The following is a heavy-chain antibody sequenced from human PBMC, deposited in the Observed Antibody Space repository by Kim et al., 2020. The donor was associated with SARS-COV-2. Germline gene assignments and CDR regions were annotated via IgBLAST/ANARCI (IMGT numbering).Heavy chain of an antibody. Sequence: FEGSGYSFVKHWISWVRQMPGRGLEWVGTIDPTDSFALYGPSFEGHVAMSIDKSTTTAFLQWRGLKASDNAIYFCARHASLHAYEGFDFWGQGTLVTVSS. CDR3: ARHASLHAYEGFDF. CDR2: IDPTDSFA. D-gene: IGHD5-12*01. CDR1: GYSFVKHW. V-gene: IGHV5-10-1*01. J-gene: IGHJ4*02.